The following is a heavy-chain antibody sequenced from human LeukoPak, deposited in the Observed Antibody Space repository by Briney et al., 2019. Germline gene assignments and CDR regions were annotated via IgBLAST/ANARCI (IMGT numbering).Heavy chain of an antibody. J-gene: IGHJ5*02. V-gene: IGHV3-74*01. CDR1: GFTFSSYW. CDR2: INSDGSGT. Sequence: PGGSLRLSCAASGFTFSSYWMHWVRQAPGKGLVWISRINSDGSGTSYADSVKGRFTISRDNAKNTLYLQMNSLRAEDTAVYYCARVKVAVAGIGWFDPWGQGSLVTVSS. CDR3: ARVKVAVAGIGWFDP. D-gene: IGHD6-13*01.